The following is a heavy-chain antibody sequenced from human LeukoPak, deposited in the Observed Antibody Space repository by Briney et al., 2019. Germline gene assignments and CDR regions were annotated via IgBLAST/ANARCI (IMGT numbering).Heavy chain of an antibody. D-gene: IGHD1-26*01. CDR2: INHSGST. V-gene: IGHV4-34*01. Sequence: SETLSLTCAVYGGSLSGYYWSWIRQPPGKGLEWIGEINHSGSTNYNPSLKSRVTISVDTSKNQFSLKLSSVTAADTAVYYCARGGIVGATRAWFDPWGQGTLVTVSS. CDR3: ARGGIVGATRAWFDP. CDR1: GGSLSGYY. J-gene: IGHJ5*02.